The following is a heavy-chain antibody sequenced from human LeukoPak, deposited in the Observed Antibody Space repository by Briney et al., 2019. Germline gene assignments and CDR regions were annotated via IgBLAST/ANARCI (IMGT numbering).Heavy chain of an antibody. Sequence: SVKASCKASGGTLSSYAISWVRQAPGQGLEWMGGIIPIFGTANYAQKFQGRVTITADESTSTAYMELSSLRAEDTDVCYCARAVLRYFDWLLGDTWFDPWGQGTLVTVSS. CDR3: ARAVLRYFDWLLGDTWFDP. J-gene: IGHJ5*02. CDR2: IIPIFGTA. V-gene: IGHV1-69*13. D-gene: IGHD3-9*01. CDR1: GGTLSSYA.